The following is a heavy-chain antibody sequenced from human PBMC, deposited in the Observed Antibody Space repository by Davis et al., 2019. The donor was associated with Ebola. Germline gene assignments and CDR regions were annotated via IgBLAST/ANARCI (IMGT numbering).Heavy chain of an antibody. CDR3: ARDEVVLPAAIGMDV. CDR2: IYSGGST. D-gene: IGHD2-2*01. J-gene: IGHJ6*02. V-gene: IGHV3-53*01. Sequence: GGSLRLSCAASGFTVSSNYMSWVRQAPGKGLEWVSVIYSGGSTYYADSVKGRFTISRDNAKNSLYLQMNSLRDEDTAVYYCARDEVVLPAAIGMDVWGQGTTVTVSS. CDR1: GFTVSSNY.